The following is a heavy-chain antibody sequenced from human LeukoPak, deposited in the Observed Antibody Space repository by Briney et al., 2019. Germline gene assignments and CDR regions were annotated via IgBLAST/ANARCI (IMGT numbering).Heavy chain of an antibody. CDR2: INPNSGGT. CDR3: ARLDLSYYYDSSGYRTFDY. J-gene: IGHJ4*02. Sequence: GASVKVSCKASGYTFTGYYMHWVRQAPGQGLEWMGRINPNSGGTNYAQKFQGRVTMTRDTSISTAYMELSRLRSDDTAEYYCARLDLSYYYDSSGYRTFDYWGQGTLVTVSS. V-gene: IGHV1-2*06. D-gene: IGHD3-22*01. CDR1: GYTFTGYY.